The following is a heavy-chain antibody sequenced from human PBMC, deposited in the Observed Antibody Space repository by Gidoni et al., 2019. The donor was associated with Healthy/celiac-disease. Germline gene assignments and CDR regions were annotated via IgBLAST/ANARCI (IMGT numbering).Heavy chain of an antibody. CDR3: ARPTYSTAADFDY. Sequence: EVQLVQSGAEVKKPGESLRISCKGSGYSFTSYWISWVRQMPGKGLEWMGRIDRSDSYTNYSPSFQGHVTISADKSISTAHLQWSSLKASDTAMYYCARPTYSTAADFDYWGQGTLVTVSS. J-gene: IGHJ4*02. D-gene: IGHD6-13*01. CDR1: GYSFTSYW. V-gene: IGHV5-10-1*01. CDR2: IDRSDSYT.